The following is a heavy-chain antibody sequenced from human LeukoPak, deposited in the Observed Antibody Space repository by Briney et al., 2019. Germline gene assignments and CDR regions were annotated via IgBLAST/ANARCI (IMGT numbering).Heavy chain of an antibody. CDR2: ISGSGGST. CDR3: AKVGDIAVLFDY. CDR1: GFTFSSYA. Sequence: PGVSLRLSCAASGFTFSSYAMSWVRRAPGKGLEWVSAISGSGGSTYYADSVKGRFTISRDNSKNTLYLQMNSLRAEDTAVYYCAKVGDIAVLFDYWGQGTLVTVSS. J-gene: IGHJ4*02. V-gene: IGHV3-23*01. D-gene: IGHD6-19*01.